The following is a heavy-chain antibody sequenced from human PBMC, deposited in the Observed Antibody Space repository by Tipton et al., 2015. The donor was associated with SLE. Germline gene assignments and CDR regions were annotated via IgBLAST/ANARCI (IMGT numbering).Heavy chain of an antibody. Sequence: TLSLTCTVSGDSINSGTYYWSWIRQPAGKGLGWIGNIYTSESTNYNPSLKSRVTISVDTSKNQFSLKLTSVTAADTAVYYCAREQWLVLWGYFDYWGQGSLVSVSS. CDR2: IYTSEST. CDR3: AREQWLVLWGYFDY. V-gene: IGHV4-61*09. D-gene: IGHD6-19*01. CDR1: GDSINSGTYY. J-gene: IGHJ4*02.